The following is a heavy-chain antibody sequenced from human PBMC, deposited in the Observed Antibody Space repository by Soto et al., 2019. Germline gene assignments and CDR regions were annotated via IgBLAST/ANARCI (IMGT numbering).Heavy chain of an antibody. CDR2: ASPDGSST. V-gene: IGHV3-74*01. CDR3: ASHGSADYFWFDP. CDR1: GFTFSNFW. D-gene: IGHD4-17*01. J-gene: IGHJ5*02. Sequence: PGGSLRLSCAASGFTFSNFWVHWVRQAPGKGLVWVSRASPDGSSTSYADSVKGRFTIPRDNAKNMLYMEMNSLRAEDTAVYYCASHGSADYFWFDPWGQGTLVTVSS.